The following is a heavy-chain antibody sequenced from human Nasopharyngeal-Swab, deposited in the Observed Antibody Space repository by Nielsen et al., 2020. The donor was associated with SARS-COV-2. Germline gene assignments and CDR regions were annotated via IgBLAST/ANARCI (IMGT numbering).Heavy chain of an antibody. CDR2: IYYSGST. CDR1: GGSISSYY. CDR3: ARSTYCGGDCQNYFDY. D-gene: IGHD2-21*02. J-gene: IGHJ4*02. Sequence: SETLSLTCTVSGGSISSYYWSWIRQPPGKGLEWIGYIYYSGSTNYNPSLKSQVTISVDTSKNQFSLKLSSVTAADTAVYYCARSTYCGGDCQNYFDYWGQGTLVTVSS. V-gene: IGHV4-59*08.